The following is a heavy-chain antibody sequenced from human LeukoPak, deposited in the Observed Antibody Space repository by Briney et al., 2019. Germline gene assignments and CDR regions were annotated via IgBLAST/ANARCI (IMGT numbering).Heavy chain of an antibody. CDR2: IYYSGST. D-gene: IGHD2-2*01. CDR1: GDSINSGDYY. Sequence: SQTLSLTCTVSGDSINSGDYYWSWIRQPPGKGLEWIGYIYYSGSTFYSPSLKSRVTISVDTSKNQFSLKLSSVTAADTAVYYCARWGSGTSCFDYWGQGTLVTVSS. V-gene: IGHV4-30-4*08. CDR3: ARWGSGTSCFDY. J-gene: IGHJ4*02.